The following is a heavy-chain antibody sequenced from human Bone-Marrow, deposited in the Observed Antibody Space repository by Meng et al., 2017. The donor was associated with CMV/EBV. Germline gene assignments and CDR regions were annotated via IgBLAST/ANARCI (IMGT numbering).Heavy chain of an antibody. CDR1: GFTFSDYY. J-gene: IGHJ6*01. V-gene: IGHV3-11*04. CDR3: AGGFERDYYYYVVDV. CDR2: ISRSARTI. D-gene: IGHD3-3*01. Sequence: GESLKISCAASGFTFSDYYMTWIRQAPGKGLEWLSYISRSARTIHHAESLGGRFTMSRDNGNNSLYLEMTSLRVEDTAVYYCAGGFERDYYYYVVDVWGQGTMVTVYS.